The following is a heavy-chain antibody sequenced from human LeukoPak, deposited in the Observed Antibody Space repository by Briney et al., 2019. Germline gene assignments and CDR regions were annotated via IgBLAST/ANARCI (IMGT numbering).Heavy chain of an antibody. CDR1: GSSITSYW. CDR3: GRRGHGSSWYYFDY. D-gene: IGHD6-13*01. CDR2: IYLGGSDS. V-gene: IGHV5-51*01. J-gene: IGHJ4*02. Sequence: GASLKISCKASGSSITSYWIGWVRQMPGKGLEWMWNIYLGGSDSSDRPSFQGQVTISADKSISTAYLQWSRPKASDTAIYYCGRRGHGSSWYYFDYWGQGTLVTASS.